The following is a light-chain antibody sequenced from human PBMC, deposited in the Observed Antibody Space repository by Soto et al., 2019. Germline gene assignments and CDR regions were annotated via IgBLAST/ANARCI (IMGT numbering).Light chain of an antibody. CDR3: QTYKNAPFT. CDR2: AAS. V-gene: IGKV1-27*01. Sequence: DIQMTQSPSSLSASVGDRVTITCRASQGIRNYLAWYQQKPGKVPKLLIYAASTLHSGVPSRFSGSGSGTDFTHTNSRLQPEDVATYFCQTYKNAPFTFRPRTKVDIQ. J-gene: IGKJ3*01. CDR1: QGIRNY.